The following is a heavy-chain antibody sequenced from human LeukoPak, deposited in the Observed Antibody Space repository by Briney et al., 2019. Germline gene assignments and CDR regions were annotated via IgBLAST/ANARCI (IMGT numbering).Heavy chain of an antibody. CDR2: ISGGSYTI. J-gene: IGHJ4*02. D-gene: IGHD3-9*01. CDR3: AGNRHDILTGYSTFDF. CDR1: GFTFNDYS. Sequence: GGSLRLSCAASGFTFNDYSMNWVRQAPGKGLEWVSYISGGSYTIYYADSVKGRFTISRDNAKNSLYLQMNSLRAEDTAVYYCAGNRHDILTGYSTFDFWGQGTLVTVSS. V-gene: IGHV3-48*01.